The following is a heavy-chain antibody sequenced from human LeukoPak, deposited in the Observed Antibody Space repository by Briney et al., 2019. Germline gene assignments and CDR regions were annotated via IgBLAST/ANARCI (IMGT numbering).Heavy chain of an antibody. V-gene: IGHV3-7*01. CDR1: GFGFSNFW. J-gene: IGHJ5*02. CDR3: ARGSVAGRQRAPPKEWFDP. CDR2: IKEDGSLK. D-gene: IGHD6-6*01. Sequence: GGSLRLSCAASGFGFSNFWMSWVRQAPGKGPEWVANIKEDGSLKNYVDSVEGRFTVSRDNAKNTLYLQMNSLRLEDTAVYYCARGSVAGRQRAPPKEWFDPWGQGTLVTVSS.